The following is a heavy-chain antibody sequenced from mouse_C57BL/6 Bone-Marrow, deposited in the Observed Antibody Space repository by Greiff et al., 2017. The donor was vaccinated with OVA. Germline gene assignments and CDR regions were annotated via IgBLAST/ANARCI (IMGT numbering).Heavy chain of an antibody. D-gene: IGHD1-1*01. V-gene: IGHV2-4*01. Sequence: QVQLKQSGPGLVQPSQSLSITCTVSGFSLTSYGVHWVRQPPGTGLEWLGVIWSGGSTDYNAAFISRLSISKDNSNRQVFLKMNSLQADDTAIYYCAKSFGYGSKYVDVWGTGTTVTVSS. CDR3: AKSFGYGSKYVDV. CDR2: IWSGGST. J-gene: IGHJ1*03. CDR1: GFSLTSYG.